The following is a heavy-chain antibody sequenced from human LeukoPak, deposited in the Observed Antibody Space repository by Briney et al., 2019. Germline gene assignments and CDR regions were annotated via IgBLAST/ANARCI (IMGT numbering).Heavy chain of an antibody. CDR3: ARDVVAARGSFDY. CDR1: GGSISSYY. J-gene: IGHJ4*02. Sequence: SGTLSLTCTVSGGSISSYYWSWIRQPPGKGLEWIGYIYYSGSTNYNPSLKSRVTISVDTSKNQFSLKLSSVTAADTAVYYCARDVVAARGSFDYWGQGTLVTVSS. D-gene: IGHD2-2*01. V-gene: IGHV4-59*01. CDR2: IYYSGST.